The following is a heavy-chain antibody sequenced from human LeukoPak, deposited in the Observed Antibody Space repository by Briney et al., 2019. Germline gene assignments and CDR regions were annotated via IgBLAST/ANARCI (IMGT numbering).Heavy chain of an antibody. CDR1: GFTFSSYS. D-gene: IGHD1-26*01. J-gene: IGHJ3*02. CDR2: ISSSSSYI. Sequence: GGPLRLSCAASGFTFSSYSMNWVRQAPGKGLEWVSSISSSSSYIYYADSVKGRFTISRGNAKNSLYLQMNSLRAEDTAVYYCARALPSPLYSGSYADAFDIWGQGTMVTVSS. CDR3: ARALPSPLYSGSYADAFDI. V-gene: IGHV3-21*01.